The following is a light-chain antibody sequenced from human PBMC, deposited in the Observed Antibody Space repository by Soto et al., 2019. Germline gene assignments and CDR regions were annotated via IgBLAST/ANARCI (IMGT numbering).Light chain of an antibody. CDR3: QQYGSSYRYT. V-gene: IGKV3-20*01. J-gene: IGKJ2*01. CDR2: GAS. CDR1: QSISSGY. Sequence: IVLTQSPGTLSLSPGERATLSCRASQSISSGYLTWYQQKPGQAPRLLIYGASSRATGIPDRFTGSGSGIDFTPTISRLEPEYFAVYYCQQYGSSYRYTFGQGTKLELK.